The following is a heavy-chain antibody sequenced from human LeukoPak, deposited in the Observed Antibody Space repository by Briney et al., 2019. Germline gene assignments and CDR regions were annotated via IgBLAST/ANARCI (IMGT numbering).Heavy chain of an antibody. Sequence: GGSLRRSCAASGFTFSGSAMHWVRQASGKGLEWVGRIRSKANSYATAYAASVKGRFTISRDDSKNTAYLQMNSLRAEDTAVYYCAKDGPLSIAAAGYCFDYWGQGTLVTVSS. CDR1: GFTFSGSA. J-gene: IGHJ4*02. V-gene: IGHV3-73*01. D-gene: IGHD6-13*01. CDR3: AKDGPLSIAAAGYCFDY. CDR2: IRSKANSYAT.